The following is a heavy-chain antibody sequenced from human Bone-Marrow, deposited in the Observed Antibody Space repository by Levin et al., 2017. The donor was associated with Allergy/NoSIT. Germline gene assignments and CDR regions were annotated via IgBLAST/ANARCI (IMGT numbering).Heavy chain of an antibody. CDR3: ARHWYSGSWDRVDI. CDR1: GDSISSITTNF. J-gene: IGHJ3*02. D-gene: IGHD6-13*01. CDR2: IYYSGST. Sequence: GSLRLSCTVSGDSISSITTNFWGWIRQPPGKGLEWIGSIYYSGSTYYNLSLKSRVTISVDTSKNQFSLKLSSVTAADTAVYYCARHWYSGSWDRVDIWGQGTMVTVSS. V-gene: IGHV4-39*01.